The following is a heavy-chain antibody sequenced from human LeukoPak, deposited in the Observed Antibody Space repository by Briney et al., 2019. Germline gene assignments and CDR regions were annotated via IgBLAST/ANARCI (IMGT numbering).Heavy chain of an antibody. J-gene: IGHJ4*02. D-gene: IGHD6-13*01. V-gene: IGHV3-21*01. CDR2: ISSSGYYI. CDR1: GFTFSTYT. CDR3: ARDIATAGHLAFDY. Sequence: PGGSLRPSCAASGFTFSTYTMNWVRQAPGKGLEWVSSISSSGYYIYYADSVKGRFTISRDNAKNSLYLQMNSLRAEDTAVYYCARDIATAGHLAFDYWGQGILVTVSS.